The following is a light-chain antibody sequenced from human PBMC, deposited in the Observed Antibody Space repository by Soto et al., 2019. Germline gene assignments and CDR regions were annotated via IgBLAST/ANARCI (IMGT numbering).Light chain of an antibody. J-gene: IGKJ3*01. V-gene: IGKV3-20*01. CDR3: QQYGSSPQT. CDR1: QSVSSSY. CDR2: GAS. Sequence: EIVWTQSPGTLSLSPGERATLSCRASQSVSSSYLAWYQQKPGQAPRLLIYGASSRATGIPDRFSGSGSGTDFILTISRLEPEDFAVYYCQQYGSSPQTFGPGTKVDIK.